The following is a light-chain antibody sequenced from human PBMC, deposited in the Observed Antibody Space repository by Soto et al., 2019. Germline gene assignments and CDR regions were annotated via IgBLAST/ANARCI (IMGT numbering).Light chain of an antibody. CDR3: QQYGSSPFT. J-gene: IGKJ4*01. CDR2: DAS. V-gene: IGKV3-20*01. Sequence: EVVMRHSPATLSVSPGECATLSCRASQGIGDTLAWYQHKPGQAPRLLIYDASSRPTGIPDRFSGSGSGTDFTLAISRLEPEDFALYYCQQYGSSPFTFGGGTKVDIK. CDR1: QGIGDT.